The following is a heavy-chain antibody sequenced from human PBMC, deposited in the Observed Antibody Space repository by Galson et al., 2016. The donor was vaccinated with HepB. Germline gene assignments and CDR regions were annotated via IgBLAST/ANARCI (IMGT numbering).Heavy chain of an antibody. Sequence: SLRLSCAASGFTFSSYWMSWVRQAPGKGLEWVASIKPDGSDIKYVDSVRGRFTVSRDNAKDSLYLQMNSLRAEDTAVHYCARATTSVTTWAYWGQGTLVTVSS. V-gene: IGHV3-7*03. J-gene: IGHJ4*02. D-gene: IGHD4-11*01. CDR3: ARATTSVTTWAY. CDR2: IKPDGSDI. CDR1: GFTFSSYW.